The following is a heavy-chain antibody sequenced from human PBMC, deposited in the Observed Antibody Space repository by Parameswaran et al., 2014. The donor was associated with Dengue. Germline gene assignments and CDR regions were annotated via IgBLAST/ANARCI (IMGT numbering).Heavy chain of an antibody. J-gene: IGHJ4*02. V-gene: IGHV3-48*03. CDR3: ARGSDYCSGGSCYSLELDY. Sequence: WIRQPPGKRLEWVSYISSSGSPIYYADSVKGRFTISRDNAKNSLYLQMNSLRVEDTAVYYCARGSDYCSGGSCYSLELDYWGQGTLVTVSS. D-gene: IGHD2-15*01. CDR2: ISSSGSPI.